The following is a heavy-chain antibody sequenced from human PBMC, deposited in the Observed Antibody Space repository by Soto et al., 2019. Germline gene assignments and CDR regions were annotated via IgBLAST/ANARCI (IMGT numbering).Heavy chain of an antibody. V-gene: IGHV3-30*04. CDR3: ARGMGYNYERNYYYYGTDV. J-gene: IGHJ6*02. CDR1: GFTFSSSA. CDR2: ISNDGKNQ. D-gene: IGHD1-1*01. Sequence: QVQLVESGGGVVQPGRSLRLSCAASGFTFSSSAIHWVRQGPGKGLEWVAVISNDGKNQYYADSVKGRFTISRDNSKNMLYLQMNSLKTEDTAVYYCARGMGYNYERNYYYYGTDVWGQGTTVTVSS.